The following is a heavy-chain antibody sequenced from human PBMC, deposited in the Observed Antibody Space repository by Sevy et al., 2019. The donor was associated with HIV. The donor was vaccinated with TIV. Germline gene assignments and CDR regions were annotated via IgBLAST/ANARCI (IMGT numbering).Heavy chain of an antibody. J-gene: IGHJ6*02. D-gene: IGHD3-10*01. Sequence: GGSLRLSCAASGFTFSSYEVNWVRQAPGKGLEWVSYISSSGSTIYYADSVKGRFTISRDNAKNSLYLQMNSLRAEDTAVYYCARSFGWLYYYYYGMDVWGQGTTVTVSS. CDR1: GFTFSSYE. CDR2: ISSSGSTI. CDR3: ARSFGWLYYYYYGMDV. V-gene: IGHV3-48*03.